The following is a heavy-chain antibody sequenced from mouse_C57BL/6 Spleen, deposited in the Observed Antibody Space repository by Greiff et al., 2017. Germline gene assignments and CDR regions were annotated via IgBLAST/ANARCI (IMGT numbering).Heavy chain of an antibody. V-gene: IGHV14-4*01. CDR3: TTDYGSSTGGY. J-gene: IGHJ2*01. D-gene: IGHD1-1*01. Sequence: EVQLQQSGAELVRPGASVKLSCTASGFNIKDDYMHWVKQRPEQGLEWIGWIDPEIGDTEYASKFQGKATITADTSSNTAYLQLSSLTSEDTAVYYCTTDYGSSTGGYWGQGTTLTVSS. CDR1: GFNIKDDY. CDR2: IDPEIGDT.